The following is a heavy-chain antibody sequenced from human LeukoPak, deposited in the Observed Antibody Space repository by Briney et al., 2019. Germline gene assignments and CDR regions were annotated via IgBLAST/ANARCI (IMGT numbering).Heavy chain of an antibody. CDR3: AKSYSSGWPDAFDM. J-gene: IGHJ3*02. Sequence: GGSLRLSCAASGFTFSRYWMHWVRQAPGKGLVWVSSFNDDGTSTNYADSVKGRFTISRDNSKNTLYLQMNSLRAEDTAVYYCAKSYSSGWPDAFDMWGQGTMVTVSS. CDR2: FNDDGTST. D-gene: IGHD6-19*01. V-gene: IGHV3-74*01. CDR1: GFTFSRYW.